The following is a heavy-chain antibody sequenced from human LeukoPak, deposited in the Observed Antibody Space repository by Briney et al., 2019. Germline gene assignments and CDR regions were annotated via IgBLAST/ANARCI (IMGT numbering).Heavy chain of an antibody. D-gene: IGHD3-16*02. CDR3: AKDRSGPTIDY. J-gene: IGHJ4*02. CDR2: ISGSGGST. Sequence: GGSLRLSCAASGFTFSSYAMSWVRQAPGKGLEWVSAISGSGGSTYYADSVKGRFPISRDNSKNTLSLQMNSLRAEDTAVYYCAKDRSGPTIDYWGQGTLVTVSS. V-gene: IGHV3-23*01. CDR1: GFTFSSYA.